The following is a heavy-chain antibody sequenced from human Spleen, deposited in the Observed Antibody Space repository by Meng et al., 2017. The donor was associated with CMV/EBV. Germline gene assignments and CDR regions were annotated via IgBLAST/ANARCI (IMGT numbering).Heavy chain of an antibody. D-gene: IGHD2-2*02. J-gene: IGHJ4*02. CDR2: IYYSGST. V-gene: IGHV4-4*02. CDR1: GGSISSSNW. Sequence: GSLRLSCAVSGGSISSSNWWSWVRQPPGKGLEWIGYIYYSGSTNYNPSLKSRVTISVDTSKNQFSLKLSSVTAADTAVYYCATVPGLGYCSSTSCYTGGYWGQGTLVTVSS. CDR3: ATVPGLGYCSSTSCYTGGY.